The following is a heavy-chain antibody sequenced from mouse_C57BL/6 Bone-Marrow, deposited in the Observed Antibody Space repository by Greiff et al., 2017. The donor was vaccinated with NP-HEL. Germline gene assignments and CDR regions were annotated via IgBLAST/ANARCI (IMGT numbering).Heavy chain of an antibody. CDR1: GFTFSDYG. CDR3: ARGRLLQFAY. D-gene: IGHD1-1*01. V-gene: IGHV5-17*01. J-gene: IGHJ3*01. CDR2: ISSGSSTI. Sequence: EVKLVESGGGLVKPGGSLKLSCAASGFTFSDYGMHWVRQAPEKGLEWVAYISSGSSTIYYADTVKGRFTISRDNAKNTLFLQMTSLRSEDTAMYYCARGRLLQFAYWGQGTLVTVSA.